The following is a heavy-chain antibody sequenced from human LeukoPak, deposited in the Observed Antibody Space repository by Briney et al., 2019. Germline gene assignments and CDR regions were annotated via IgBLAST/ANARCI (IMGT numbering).Heavy chain of an antibody. V-gene: IGHV3-23*01. CDR3: AKRERQSFAY. CDR2: ITGSGSST. CDR1: GFTFSDYY. J-gene: IGHJ4*02. D-gene: IGHD6-19*01. Sequence: GGSLRLSCAASGFTFSDYYMNWIRQAPGKGLEWVSRITGSGSSTFYADSVKGRFTISRDNSKNTVSLQMSGLRAEDTAVYYCAKRERQSFAYWGQGTLVTVSS.